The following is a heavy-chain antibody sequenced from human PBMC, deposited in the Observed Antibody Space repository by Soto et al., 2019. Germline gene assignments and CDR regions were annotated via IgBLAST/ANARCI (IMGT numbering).Heavy chain of an antibody. V-gene: IGHV3-7*05. D-gene: IGHD6-19*01. CDR3: ARAKNAVSGSLEYFFDS. CDR2: IDQDGSET. J-gene: IGHJ4*02. Sequence: EELLLESGGDLVQPGGSLRLSCVVSEFGFSNYWMAWVRQVPGKGLQWVANIDQDGSETYYEESVKGRFAISRVNAENSVYLQMNSLRADDTAVYYCARAKNAVSGSLEYFFDSWGQGTLVTVAS. CDR1: EFGFSNYW.